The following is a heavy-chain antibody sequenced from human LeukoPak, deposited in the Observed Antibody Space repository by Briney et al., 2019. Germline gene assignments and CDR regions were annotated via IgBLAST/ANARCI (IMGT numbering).Heavy chain of an antibody. Sequence: GGSLRLSCAASGFTFSSYSMNWVRQAPGKGLEWVSSISSSSYIYYADSVKGRFTISRDNAKNSLYLQMNSLRAEDTAVYYCARDNVAGYYYYYGMDVWGKGTTVTVSS. CDR2: ISSSSYI. CDR1: GFTFSSYS. J-gene: IGHJ6*04. D-gene: IGHD6-19*01. V-gene: IGHV3-21*01. CDR3: ARDNVAGYYYYYGMDV.